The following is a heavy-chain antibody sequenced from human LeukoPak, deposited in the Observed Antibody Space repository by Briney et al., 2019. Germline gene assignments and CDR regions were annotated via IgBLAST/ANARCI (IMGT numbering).Heavy chain of an antibody. CDR2: ISSSSSDI. CDR3: ARVYCSGGSCFSNWFDP. Sequence: GGSLRLSCAASAFTYSEYRMSWVRQGPGKGLEWVSSISSSSSDIYYADSVKGRFTISRDNAKNSLYLRMNSLRAEDTAIYYCARVYCSGGSCFSNWFDPWGQGTLVTVSS. D-gene: IGHD2-15*01. V-gene: IGHV3-21*01. CDR1: AFTYSEYR. J-gene: IGHJ5*02.